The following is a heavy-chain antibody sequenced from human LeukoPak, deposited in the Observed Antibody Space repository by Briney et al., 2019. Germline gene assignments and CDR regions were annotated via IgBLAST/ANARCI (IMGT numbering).Heavy chain of an antibody. V-gene: IGHV3-74*01. J-gene: IGHJ4*02. D-gene: IGHD5-12*01. CDR2: INSDGSST. CDR3: ARDIHAHGGYGDLGY. CDR1: GFTFSSYW. Sequence: GGSLRLSCAASGFTFSSYWMHWVRQAPGKGLVWVSRINSDGSSTSYADSVKGRFTISRDNAKSTLYLQMNSLRAEDTAVYYCARDIHAHGGYGDLGYWGQGTLVTVSS.